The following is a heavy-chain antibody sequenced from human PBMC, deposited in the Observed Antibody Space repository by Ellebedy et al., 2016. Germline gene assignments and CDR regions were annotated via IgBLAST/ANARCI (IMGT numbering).Heavy chain of an antibody. J-gene: IGHJ5*02. CDR3: TRGLTGYLNWFDP. CDR1: GGSISGYY. Sequence: SETLSLTCTVSGGSISGYYWSWIRQPPGKGLEWIGYVYNSGNTNYNPSLKRRVTISIDTSKNQFFLKLNSITAADTAVYYCTRGLTGYLNWFDPWGQGTLVTVSS. D-gene: IGHD3-9*01. V-gene: IGHV4-59*01. CDR2: VYNSGNT.